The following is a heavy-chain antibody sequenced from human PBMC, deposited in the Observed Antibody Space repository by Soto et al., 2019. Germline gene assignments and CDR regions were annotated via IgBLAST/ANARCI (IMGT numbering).Heavy chain of an antibody. D-gene: IGHD3-16*01. CDR3: ARDRGGARDY. CDR1: GGSISSYY. CDR2: IYYSGST. V-gene: IGHV4-59*01. J-gene: IGHJ4*02. Sequence: QVQLQESGPGLVKPSETLSLTCTVSGGSISSYYWSWIRQPPGKGLEWLGYIYYSGSTNYNPSLKSRVTISVDTSKNQFSLKLSSVTAADTAVYYCARDRGGARDYWGQGTLVTVSS.